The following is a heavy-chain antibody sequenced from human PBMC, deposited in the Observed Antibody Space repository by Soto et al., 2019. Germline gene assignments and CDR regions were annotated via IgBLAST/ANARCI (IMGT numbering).Heavy chain of an antibody. D-gene: IGHD3-10*01. Sequence: GGSLRLSCAASGFTFSSYAMSCVRQAPGKGLEWVSAISGSGGSTYYADSVKGRFTISRDNSKNTLYLQMNSLRAEDTAVYYCAKDRSTYYLVPPFDPWGQGTLVTVSS. V-gene: IGHV3-23*01. J-gene: IGHJ5*02. CDR1: GFTFSSYA. CDR3: AKDRSTYYLVPPFDP. CDR2: ISGSGGST.